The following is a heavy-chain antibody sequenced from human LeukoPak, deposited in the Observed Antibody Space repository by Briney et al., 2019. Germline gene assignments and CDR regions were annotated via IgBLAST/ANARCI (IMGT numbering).Heavy chain of an antibody. Sequence: PGGSLRLSCAASGFTFSSYEMNWVRQAPGKGLEWVSYITTSGRTIYYADSVKGRFTISRDNSKNTLYLQMNSLRAEDTAVYYCAREIPHSSTTYGMDVWGQGTTVTVSS. J-gene: IGHJ6*02. V-gene: IGHV3-48*03. CDR2: ITTSGRTI. CDR1: GFTFSSYE. D-gene: IGHD2-2*01. CDR3: AREIPHSSTTYGMDV.